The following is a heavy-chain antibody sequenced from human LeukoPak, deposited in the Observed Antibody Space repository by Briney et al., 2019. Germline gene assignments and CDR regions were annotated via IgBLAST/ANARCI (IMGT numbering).Heavy chain of an antibody. CDR1: GYSFTRYW. CDR2: IYLGDSDT. V-gene: IGHV5-51*01. Sequence: GESLKTSCKGSGYSFTRYWIGWVRQMHGKGLEWMGIIYLGDSDTRYSPSFQGQVTIAADKSISTAYLQWSSLKASDTAMYYCARHCAGGSCADYWGQGTLVTVSS. D-gene: IGHD2-15*01. CDR3: ARHCAGGSCADY. J-gene: IGHJ4*02.